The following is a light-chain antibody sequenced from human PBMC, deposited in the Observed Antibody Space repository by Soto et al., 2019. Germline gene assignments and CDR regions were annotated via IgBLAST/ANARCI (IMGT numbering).Light chain of an antibody. J-gene: IGKJ1*01. CDR3: QQYGSSPPT. Sequence: EIVLTQSPGTLSLSPGERATLSCRASQSVSTNYLAWYQRKPGQAPRLLIYGASSRATDIPTRFSGSGSGTDFTLTITRLKAEDFAVYYCQQYGSSPPTFGQGTKVEI. CDR1: QSVSTNY. CDR2: GAS. V-gene: IGKV3-20*01.